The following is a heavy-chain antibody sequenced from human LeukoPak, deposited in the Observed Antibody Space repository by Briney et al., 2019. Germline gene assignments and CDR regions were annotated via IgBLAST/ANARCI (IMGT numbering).Heavy chain of an antibody. CDR2: IRYDGSNK. CDR3: AKSLPHLRAFDY. V-gene: IGHV3-30*02. CDR1: GFTFSSYG. Sequence: GGSLRLSCAVSGFTFSSYGMHWVRQAPGKGLEWVAFIRYDGSNKYYADSVKGRFTISRDNSKNTLYLQMNSLRAEDTAVYYCAKSLPHLRAFDYWGQGTLVTVSS. J-gene: IGHJ4*02.